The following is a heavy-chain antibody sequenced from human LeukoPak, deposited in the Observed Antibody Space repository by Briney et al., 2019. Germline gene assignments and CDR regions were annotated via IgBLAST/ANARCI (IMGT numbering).Heavy chain of an antibody. V-gene: IGHV3-21*04. CDR3: AKAPVTTCSGAYCYPFDY. CDR1: GFTFNTYN. Sequence: GGSLRLSCAASGFTFNTYNMNWVRQAPGKGLEWVSSISSSSSYIYYADSVKGRFTISRDNAKNSLYLQMNRLRAEDAAVYYCAKAPVTTCSGAYCYPFDYWGQGTLVTVSS. CDR2: ISSSSSYI. D-gene: IGHD2-21*01. J-gene: IGHJ4*02.